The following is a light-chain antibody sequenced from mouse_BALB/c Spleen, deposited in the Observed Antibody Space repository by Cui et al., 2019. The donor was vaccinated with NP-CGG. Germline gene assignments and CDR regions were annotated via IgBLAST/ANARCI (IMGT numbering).Light chain of an antibody. CDR2: GTN. Sequence: HAVVSQESALTTSPGETVTLTCRSSTGAVTTSNYANWVQEKPDHLFTGLIGGTNNRAPGVPARFSGSLIGDKAALTITGAQTEDEAIYFCALWYSNHFVFGGGTKLTVL. V-gene: IGLV1*01. CDR3: ALWYSNHFV. CDR1: TGAVTTSNY. J-gene: IGLJ1*01.